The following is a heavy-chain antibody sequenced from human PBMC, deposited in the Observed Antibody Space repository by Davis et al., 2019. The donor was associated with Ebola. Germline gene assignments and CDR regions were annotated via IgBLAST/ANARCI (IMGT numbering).Heavy chain of an antibody. CDR2: ISYDGSNK. Sequence: GESLKISCAASGFTFSSYGMHWVRQAPGKGLEWVAVISYDGSNKYYADSVKGRFTISRDNSKNTLYLQMNSLRAEDTAVYYCARSVDYYYYGMDVWGKGTTVTASS. V-gene: IGHV3-30*03. CDR1: GFTFSSYG. CDR3: ARSVDYYYYGMDV. J-gene: IGHJ6*04.